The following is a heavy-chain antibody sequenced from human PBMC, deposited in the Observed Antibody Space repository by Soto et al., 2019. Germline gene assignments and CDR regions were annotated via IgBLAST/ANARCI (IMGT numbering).Heavy chain of an antibody. D-gene: IGHD6-19*01. CDR1: GFTFSSYE. J-gene: IGHJ6*02. Sequence: GGSLRLSCAASGFTFSSYEMNWVRQAPGKGLEWVSYISGSGSTIYYADSVKGRFTISRDNAKNSLYLQMNSLRAEDTAVYYCARVGIAVAGTFGPYCYYGMDVWGQGTTVTVSS. V-gene: IGHV3-48*03. CDR2: ISGSGSTI. CDR3: ARVGIAVAGTFGPYCYYGMDV.